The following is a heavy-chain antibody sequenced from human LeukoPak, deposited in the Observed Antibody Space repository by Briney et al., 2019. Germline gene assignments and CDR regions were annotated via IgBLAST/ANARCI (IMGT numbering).Heavy chain of an antibody. J-gene: IGHJ5*02. D-gene: IGHD1-1*01. CDR2: ISGSDGST. CDR3: AKSERFDP. CDR1: GFTFSSYA. Sequence: GGSLRLSCAASGFTFSSYAMSWVRQAPGKGLEWVSAISGSDGSTYYADSVKGRFTISRDNSKNTVDLQMNSLRGDDTAVYYCAKSERFDPWGQGTLVTVSS. V-gene: IGHV3-23*01.